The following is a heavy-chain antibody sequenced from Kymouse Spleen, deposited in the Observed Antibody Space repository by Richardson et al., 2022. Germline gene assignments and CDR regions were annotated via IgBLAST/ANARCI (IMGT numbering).Heavy chain of an antibody. CDR2: IYYSGST. Sequence: QVQLQESGPGLVKPSETLSLTCTVSGGSISSYYWSWIRQPPGKGLEWIGYIYYSGSTNYNPSLKSRVTISVDTSKNQFSLKLSSVTAADTAVYYCARDGDILTGYDAFDIWGQGTMVTVSS. J-gene: IGHJ3*02. CDR1: GGSISSYY. D-gene: IGHD3-9*01. CDR3: ARDGDILTGYDAFDI. V-gene: IGHV4-59*01.